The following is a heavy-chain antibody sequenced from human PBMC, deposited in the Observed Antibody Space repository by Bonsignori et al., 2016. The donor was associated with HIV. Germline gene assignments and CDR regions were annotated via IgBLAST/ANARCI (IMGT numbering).Heavy chain of an antibody. D-gene: IGHD6-13*01. V-gene: IGHV3-49*04. CDR3: SRGNCDDSSCYDGFDS. CDR2: IRTRLYGKTT. CDR1: GFDLGDYA. Sequence: EVRLVESGGALVQPGRSVRLSCTATGFDLGDYAVTWVRQSPGKGLEWVGFIRTRLYGKTTDFAASVKGRFTLSRDDSTGIAYLNMDSLTTEDTAVYFCSRGNCDDSSCYDGFDSWGPGT. J-gene: IGHJ5*01.